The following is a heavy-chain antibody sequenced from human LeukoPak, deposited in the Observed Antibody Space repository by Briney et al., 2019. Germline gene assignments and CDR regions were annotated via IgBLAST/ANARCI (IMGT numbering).Heavy chain of an antibody. J-gene: IGHJ6*02. D-gene: IGHD5-12*01. CDR3: ARDREVEWLRFLNGMDV. V-gene: IGHV3-11*05. CDR2: ISCSSSYT. CDR1: GFTFSDYY. Sequence: PGGSLRLSCAASGFTFSDYYMSWIRQAPGKGLEWVSYISCSSSYTNYADYVKGRFTISRDNAKNSLYLDMNSLRAEDTAVYYCARDREVEWLRFLNGMDVWGQGTTVTVSS.